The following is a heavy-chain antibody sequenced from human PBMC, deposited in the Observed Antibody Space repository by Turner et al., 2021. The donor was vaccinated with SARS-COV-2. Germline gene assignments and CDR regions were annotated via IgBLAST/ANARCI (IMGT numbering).Heavy chain of an antibody. D-gene: IGHD3-16*01. V-gene: IGHV3-30-3*01. Sequence: VQLVESGGGLVQPGAPLRLSCAASGFTFSSYAMHWVRQAPGKGLEWVALISYDGSNKYYADSVKGRFTISRDNSKSTLYLQMNSLRAEDTAVYYCARDGGGMLRTWGQGTLVTVSS. CDR3: ARDGGGMLRT. CDR1: GFTFSSYA. CDR2: ISYDGSNK. J-gene: IGHJ4*02.